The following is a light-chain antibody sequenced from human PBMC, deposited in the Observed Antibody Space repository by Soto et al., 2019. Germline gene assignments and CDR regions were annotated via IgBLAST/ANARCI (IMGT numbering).Light chain of an antibody. J-gene: IGLJ3*02. Sequence: QSALTQPASVSGSPGQSITISCTGTSSDVGGYDYVSWYQQHPGKAPKLMISEVSDRPSGVSDRFSGSKSGDTASLTISGLQAEDEADYYCSSYTRSNTWVFGGGTKVTAL. CDR2: EVS. CDR3: SSYTRSNTWV. CDR1: SSDVGGYDY. V-gene: IGLV2-14*01.